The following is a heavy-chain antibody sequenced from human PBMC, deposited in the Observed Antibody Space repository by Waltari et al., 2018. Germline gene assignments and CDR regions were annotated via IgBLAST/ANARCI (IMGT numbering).Heavy chain of an antibody. CDR2: IYYSGST. Sequence: QLQLQESGPGLVKPSETLSLTCTVSGGSISSSSYYWGWIRQPPGKGLEWIGGIYYSGSTYYNPARKSRVTISGDTSKNQFSLKLSSVTAADTAVYYCASTVYYDSSGWTYYFDYWGQGTLVTVSS. J-gene: IGHJ4*02. CDR1: GGSISSSSYY. V-gene: IGHV4-39*01. CDR3: ASTVYYDSSGWTYYFDY. D-gene: IGHD3-22*01.